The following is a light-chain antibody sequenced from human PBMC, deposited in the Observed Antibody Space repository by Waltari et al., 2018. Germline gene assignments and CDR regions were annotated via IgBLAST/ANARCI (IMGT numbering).Light chain of an antibody. Sequence: QLVLTQSPSASASLGASVKLTCTLSSGHSSNIIAWLQQQPEKGPRYLMKVNSDGSHSKGDDIPDRFSGSSSGAERYLTISRVQSEDEADYYCQTGGHGTWVFGGGTTLTVL. CDR3: QTGGHGTWV. CDR1: SGHSSNI. V-gene: IGLV4-69*01. J-gene: IGLJ3*02. CDR2: VNSDGSH.